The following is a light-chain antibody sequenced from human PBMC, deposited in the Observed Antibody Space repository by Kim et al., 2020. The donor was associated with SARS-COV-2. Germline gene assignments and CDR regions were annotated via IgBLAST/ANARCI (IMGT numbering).Light chain of an antibody. V-gene: IGKV4-1*01. Sequence: DIVMTQSPDSLAVSLGERATINCKSSRSVLYSSDNKNYLAWYQQKPGQPPKLLIYWASTRESGVPDRFSGSGSGTDFTLTISILQAEDVAVYYCQQYYSSPWTFGQGTKVDIK. CDR1: RSVLYSSDNKNY. CDR3: QQYYSSPWT. J-gene: IGKJ1*01. CDR2: WAS.